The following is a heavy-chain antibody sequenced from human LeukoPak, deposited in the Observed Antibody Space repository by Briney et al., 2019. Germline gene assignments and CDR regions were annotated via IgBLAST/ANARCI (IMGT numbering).Heavy chain of an antibody. J-gene: IGHJ4*02. Sequence: SETLSLTCTVSGGSISSYYWSWIRQPPGKGLEWIGYIYYTGITNHNPSLKSRVTISVDTSKNQFSLKLTSVTAADTAVYYCARDWNYYDSSGLFDYWGQGTLVTVSS. V-gene: IGHV4-59*01. CDR3: ARDWNYYDSSGLFDY. CDR2: IYYTGIT. D-gene: IGHD3-22*01. CDR1: GGSISSYY.